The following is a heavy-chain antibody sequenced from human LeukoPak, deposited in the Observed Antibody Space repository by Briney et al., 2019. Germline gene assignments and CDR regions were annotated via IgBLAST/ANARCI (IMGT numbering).Heavy chain of an antibody. J-gene: IGHJ4*02. CDR3: ARGATAGRYYFDY. Sequence: ASVNVSCKASGGTFSSYAISWVRQAPGQGLEWMGRIIPILGIANYAQKFQGRVTITADKSTSTAYMELSSLRSEDTAVYYCARGATAGRYYFDYWGQGTLVTVSS. D-gene: IGHD6-13*01. CDR1: GGTFSSYA. V-gene: IGHV1-69*04. CDR2: IIPILGIA.